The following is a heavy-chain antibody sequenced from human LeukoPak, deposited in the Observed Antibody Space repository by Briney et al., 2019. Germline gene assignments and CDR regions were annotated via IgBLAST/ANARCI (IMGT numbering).Heavy chain of an antibody. CDR2: MNPNSGNT. Sequence: ASVKVSCKASGYTFTSYDINWVRQATGQGLEWMGWMNPNSGNTGYAQKFQGRVTMTRNTSISTAYMELSSLRSEDTAVYYCARGQLRRAYDFWSGSTYGMDVWGQGTTVTVSS. CDR1: GYTFTSYD. J-gene: IGHJ6*02. CDR3: ARGQLRRAYDFWSGSTYGMDV. V-gene: IGHV1-8*01. D-gene: IGHD3-3*01.